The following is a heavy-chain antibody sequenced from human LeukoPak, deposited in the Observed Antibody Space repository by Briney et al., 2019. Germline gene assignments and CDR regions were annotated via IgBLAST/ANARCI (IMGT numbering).Heavy chain of an antibody. J-gene: IGHJ4*02. CDR2: IYYSGST. CDR3: ARSAPDEWIQLSGYYFDY. V-gene: IGHV4-39*07. D-gene: IGHD5-18*01. Sequence: PSETLSLTCTVSGGSISSSSYYWGWIRQPPGKGLEWIGSIYYSGSTYYNPSLKSRVTISVDTSKNQFSLKLSSVTAADTAVYYCARSAPDEWIQLSGYYFDYWGQGTLVTVSS. CDR1: GGSISSSSYY.